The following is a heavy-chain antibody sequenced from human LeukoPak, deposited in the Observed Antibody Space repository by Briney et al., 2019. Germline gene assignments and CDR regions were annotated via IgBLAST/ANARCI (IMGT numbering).Heavy chain of an antibody. J-gene: IGHJ4*02. CDR2: IYSDRSST. CDR3: ARGLGGYSYGSHDY. D-gene: IGHD5-18*01. Sequence: KAGGSLRLSCAASRFTFSSYWMHCVRQAPRKGLGWVSRIYSDRSSTSYADSVKGRFTISRDTAKNTLYLQMNSLRAEDTAVYYCARGLGGYSYGSHDYWGQGTLVTVSS. V-gene: IGHV3-74*01. CDR1: RFTFSSYW.